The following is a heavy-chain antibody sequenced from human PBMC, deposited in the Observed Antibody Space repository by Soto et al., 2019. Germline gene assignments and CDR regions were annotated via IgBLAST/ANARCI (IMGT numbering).Heavy chain of an antibody. D-gene: IGHD3-3*01. CDR2: INHSGSN. J-gene: IGHJ6*03. CDR1: GGSFSGYY. Sequence: QVQLQQWGAGLLKPSETLSLTCAVYGGSFSGYYWSWIRQPPGKGLEWIGEINHSGSNNYNPSLKSRVTISVDTSKNQFSLKLSSVTAADTAVYYCARADFWSGSNYYYYYYMDVWGKGTTVTVSS. V-gene: IGHV4-34*01. CDR3: ARADFWSGSNYYYYYYMDV.